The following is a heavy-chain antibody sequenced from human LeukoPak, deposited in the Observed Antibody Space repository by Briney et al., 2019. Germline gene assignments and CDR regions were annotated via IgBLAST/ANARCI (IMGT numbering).Heavy chain of an antibody. Sequence: PSQTLSLTCTVSGGSISSGDYYWSWLRQPPGKGLEWFGYIYYSGSTYYNPSLKSRLTISVDTSKNQFSLKLTSVTAADTAVYYCARGSGKPYGMDVWGQGTTVTVSS. CDR3: ARGSGKPYGMDV. CDR1: GGSISSGDYY. CDR2: IYYSGST. V-gene: IGHV4-30-4*01. D-gene: IGHD1-26*01. J-gene: IGHJ6*02.